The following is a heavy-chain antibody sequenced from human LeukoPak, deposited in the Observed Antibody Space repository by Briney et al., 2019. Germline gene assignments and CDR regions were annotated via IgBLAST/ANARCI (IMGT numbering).Heavy chain of an antibody. V-gene: IGHV3-33*01. CDR2: IWYDGSNK. CDR3: ARDTTDYQIDY. D-gene: IGHD1-26*01. CDR1: GFTFSSYG. J-gene: IGHJ4*02. Sequence: PGGSLRLSCAASGFTFSSYGMHWVRQAPGKGLEWVAVIWYDGSNKYYADSVKGRFTISRDNSKNTLYLQMNSLRAEDTAVYYCARDTTDYQIDYWGQGTLVTVSS.